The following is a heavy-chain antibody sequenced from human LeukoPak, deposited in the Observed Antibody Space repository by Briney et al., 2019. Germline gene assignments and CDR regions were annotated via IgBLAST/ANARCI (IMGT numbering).Heavy chain of an antibody. CDR3: AREPYGSGTFDY. CDR2: IYYSGST. Sequence: LETLSLTCTVSGDSISSYYWNWIRQPPGKGLEWIGYIYYSGSTNYNPSLKSRVTISVDTSKNQFSLKLSSVTAADTAEYYCAREPYGSGTFDYWGQGTLVTVSA. CDR1: GDSISSYY. V-gene: IGHV4-59*01. J-gene: IGHJ4*02. D-gene: IGHD3-10*01.